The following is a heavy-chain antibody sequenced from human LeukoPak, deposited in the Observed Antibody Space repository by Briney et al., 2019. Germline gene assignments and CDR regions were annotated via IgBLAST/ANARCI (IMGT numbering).Heavy chain of an antibody. CDR3: AREGGSGSYYAIDY. CDR1: GFTPDLHG. V-gene: IGHV3-20*04. D-gene: IGHD3-10*01. CDR2: INWNGGST. Sequence: PGGSLRLSCAASGFTPDLHGMSWVRQAPGKGLEWVSGINWNGGSTGYADSVKGRFTISRDNAKNSLYLQMNSLRVEDTALYYFAREGGSGSYYAIDYWGQGTLVTVSS. J-gene: IGHJ4*02.